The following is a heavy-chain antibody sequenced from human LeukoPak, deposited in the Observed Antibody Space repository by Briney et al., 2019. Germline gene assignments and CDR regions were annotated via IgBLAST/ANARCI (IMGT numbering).Heavy chain of an antibody. Sequence: GGSLRLSCSASGFTFSSYAMHWVRQAPGKGLEYVSAISSNGGSTYYADSVKGRFTISRDNSKNTLYLQMSSLRAEDTAVSYCDLAGDYVEWAFDIWGQGTMVTVSS. V-gene: IGHV3-64D*09. J-gene: IGHJ3*02. CDR1: GFTFSSYA. CDR2: ISSNGGST. CDR3: DLAGDYVEWAFDI. D-gene: IGHD4-17*01.